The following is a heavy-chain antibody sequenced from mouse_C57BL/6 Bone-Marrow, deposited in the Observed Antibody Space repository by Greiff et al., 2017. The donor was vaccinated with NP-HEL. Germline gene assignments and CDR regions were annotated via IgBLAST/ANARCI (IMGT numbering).Heavy chain of an antibody. D-gene: IGHD1-1*01. CDR3: ARKIYYYGSSYGPWYFDV. CDR2: IDPANGNT. V-gene: IGHV14-3*01. J-gene: IGHJ1*03. CDR1: GFNIKNTY. Sequence: EVQLQQSVAELVRPGASVKLSCTASGFNIKNTYMHWVKQRPEQGLEWIGRIDPANGNTKYAPKFQGKATITADTSSNTAYLQLSSLTSEDTAIYYCARKIYYYGSSYGPWYFDVWGTGTTVTVSS.